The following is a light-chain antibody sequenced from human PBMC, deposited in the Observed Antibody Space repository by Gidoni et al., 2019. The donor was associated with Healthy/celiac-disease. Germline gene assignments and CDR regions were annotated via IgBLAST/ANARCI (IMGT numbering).Light chain of an antibody. V-gene: IGKV3-11*01. J-gene: IGKJ5*01. CDR2: DAS. Sequence: EIVLTQSLATLSLSPGERATLSCRASQSVSRYLAWYQQKPGQAPRLLIYDASNRATGIPARFSGSGSGTDFTLTISSLEPEDFAVYYCQQGSNWPLTFGQGTRLEIK. CDR1: QSVSRY. CDR3: QQGSNWPLT.